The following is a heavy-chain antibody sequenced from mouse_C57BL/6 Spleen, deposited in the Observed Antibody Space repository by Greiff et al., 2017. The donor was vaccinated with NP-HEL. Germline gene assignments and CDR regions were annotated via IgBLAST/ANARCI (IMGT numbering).Heavy chain of an antibody. CDR2: IDPSDSYT. CDR3: ARKHYYGSSHWYFDV. V-gene: IGHV1-50*01. D-gene: IGHD1-1*01. J-gene: IGHJ1*03. Sequence: QVQLQQPGAELVKPGASVKLSCKASGYTFTSYWMQWVKQRPGQGLEWIGEIDPSDSYTNYNQKFKGKATLTVATSSSTAYMQLSSLTSEDSAVYYCARKHYYGSSHWYFDVWGTGTTVTVSS. CDR1: GYTFTSYW.